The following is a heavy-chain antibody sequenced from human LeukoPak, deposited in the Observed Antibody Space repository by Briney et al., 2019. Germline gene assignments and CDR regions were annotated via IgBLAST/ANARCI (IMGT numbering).Heavy chain of an antibody. J-gene: IGHJ4*02. CDR2: ISAYNGNT. V-gene: IGHV1-18*01. Sequence: GASVKVSCKASGYTFTSYGISWVRQAPGQGLEWMGWISAYNGNTNYAQKLQGRVTMTTDTSTSTAYMELRSLRSDDTAVYYCARDSYRPGSSWSFDYWGQGTLVTVSS. D-gene: IGHD6-13*01. CDR1: GYTFTSYG. CDR3: ARDSYRPGSSWSFDY.